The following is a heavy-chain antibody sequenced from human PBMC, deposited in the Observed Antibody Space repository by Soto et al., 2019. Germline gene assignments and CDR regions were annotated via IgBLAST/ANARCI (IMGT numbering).Heavy chain of an antibody. CDR1: GYSIRSGYY. D-gene: IGHD2-2*02. CDR2: IYHSGSA. V-gene: IGHV4-38-2*01. CDR3: ARVPHSCPTASCYSPSFCYGMDV. Sequence: PSETLSLTCAVSGYSIRSGYYWGWIRQPPGKGLQWIGSIYHSGSAFYSPSLQSRVTISVDTSKNQFSLKVTSVTAADTAVYYCARVPHSCPTASCYSPSFCYGMDVWGQGTTVTVSS. J-gene: IGHJ6*02.